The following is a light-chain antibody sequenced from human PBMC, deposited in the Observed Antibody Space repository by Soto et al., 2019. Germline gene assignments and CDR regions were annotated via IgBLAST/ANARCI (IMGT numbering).Light chain of an antibody. Sequence: DLQMTQSPSTLSASVGDRVTITCRASQSISSWLAWYQQKPGKAPKLLIYDASRLESGVPSRFSGSGSGTEFTLTISSLEPDDFATYYCQQYNSYRTFGQGTKVDIK. CDR1: QSISSW. V-gene: IGKV1-5*01. J-gene: IGKJ1*01. CDR3: QQYNSYRT. CDR2: DAS.